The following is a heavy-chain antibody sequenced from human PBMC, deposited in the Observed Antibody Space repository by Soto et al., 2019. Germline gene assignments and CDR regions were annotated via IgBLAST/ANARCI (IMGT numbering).Heavy chain of an antibody. Sequence: VSLRLSCATSGFIFTTYAMNWVRQAPGKGLEWVSAISSSGESTFYAESVRGRFTISRDNSLNTLYLQMRSLRPEDTAVYYCAHPRGFGVFDAVDIWGQGTMVTVSS. CDR1: GFIFTTYA. CDR3: AHPRGFGVFDAVDI. D-gene: IGHD3-10*01. CDR2: ISSSGEST. V-gene: IGHV3-23*01. J-gene: IGHJ3*02.